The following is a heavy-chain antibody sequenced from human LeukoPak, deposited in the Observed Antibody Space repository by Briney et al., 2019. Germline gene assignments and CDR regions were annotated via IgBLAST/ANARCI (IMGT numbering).Heavy chain of an antibody. V-gene: IGHV3-30*18. CDR1: GFTFSSYG. D-gene: IGHD3-16*01. Sequence: GRSLRLSCAASGFTFSSYGMHWVRQAPGKGLEWVAVISYDGSNKYYADSVKGRFTISRDNSKNTLYLQTNSLRAEDTAVYYCAKDGGLYGERVYWGQGTLVTVSS. J-gene: IGHJ4*02. CDR2: ISYDGSNK. CDR3: AKDGGLYGERVY.